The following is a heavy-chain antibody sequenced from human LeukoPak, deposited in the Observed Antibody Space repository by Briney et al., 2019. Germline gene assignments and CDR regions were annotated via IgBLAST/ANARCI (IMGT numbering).Heavy chain of an antibody. CDR1: GFTFSSYS. J-gene: IGHJ6*02. D-gene: IGHD2-2*01. Sequence: GGSLRLSCAASGFTFSSYSMNWVRQAPGKGLEWVSSISSSSSYIYYADSVKGRFTISRDNAKNSLYLQMNSLRAEDTAVYYCARDLSSSTIRYYYYYGMDVWGQGTTVTVSS. CDR2: ISSSSSYI. CDR3: ARDLSSSTIRYYYYYGMDV. V-gene: IGHV3-21*01.